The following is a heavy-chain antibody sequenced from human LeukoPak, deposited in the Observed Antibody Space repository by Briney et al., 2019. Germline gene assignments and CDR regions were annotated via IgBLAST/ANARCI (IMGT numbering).Heavy chain of an antibody. CDR3: ARVSGIAAAGKLLFYYYYYGMDV. CDR1: GGTFSSYA. CDR2: IIPIFGTA. V-gene: IGHV1-69*13. D-gene: IGHD6-13*01. J-gene: IGHJ6*02. Sequence: SVKVSFTASGGTFSSYAISWVRQAPGQGLEWMGGIIPIFGTANYAQKFQGRVTITADESTSTAYMELSSLRSEDTAVYYCARVSGIAAAGKLLFYYYYYGMDVWGQGTTVTVSS.